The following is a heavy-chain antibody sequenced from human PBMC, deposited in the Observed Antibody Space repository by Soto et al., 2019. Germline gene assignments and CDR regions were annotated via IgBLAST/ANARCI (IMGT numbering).Heavy chain of an antibody. CDR1: GFTFSSYS. V-gene: IGHV3-23*01. J-gene: IGHJ3*02. D-gene: IGHD1-7*01. CDR3: AKCIQVNWNYGAFHI. Sequence: GGSLRLSCAASGFTFSSYSMSWVRQAPGKGLEWVSHITASGGTTYYADSVKGRFTISRDSSRSTLYLQMNSLRAEDTALYYCAKCIQVNWNYGAFHIWGQGTMVTVSS. CDR2: ITASGGTT.